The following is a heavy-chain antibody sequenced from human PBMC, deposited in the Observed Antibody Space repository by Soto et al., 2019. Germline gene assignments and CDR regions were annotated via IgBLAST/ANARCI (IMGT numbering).Heavy chain of an antibody. D-gene: IGHD6-19*01. Sequence: GGSLRLSCAASGFTFSSYSMNWVRQAPGKGLEWVSSISSSSSYIYYADSVKGRFTISRDNAKNSLSLQMNSLRAEDTAVYYCARGIGHSSGWYVGDYRGQGTLVTISS. CDR2: ISSSSSYI. V-gene: IGHV3-21*01. CDR1: GFTFSSYS. J-gene: IGHJ4*02. CDR3: ARGIGHSSGWYVGDY.